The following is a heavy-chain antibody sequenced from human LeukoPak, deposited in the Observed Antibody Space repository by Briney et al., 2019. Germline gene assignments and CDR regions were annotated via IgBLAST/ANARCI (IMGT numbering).Heavy chain of an antibody. Sequence: PSGTLSLTCTVSGGSITSYYWSWIRQPPGKGLEWIGYIYYSRSTSYNPSLKSRVSISVDTSKMQVSLKVTSVTAADTAVYYCARVDIVGATTVFDYWGQGTLVTVSS. V-gene: IGHV4-59*01. CDR2: IYYSRST. CDR1: GGSITSYY. J-gene: IGHJ4*02. CDR3: ARVDIVGATTVFDY. D-gene: IGHD1-26*01.